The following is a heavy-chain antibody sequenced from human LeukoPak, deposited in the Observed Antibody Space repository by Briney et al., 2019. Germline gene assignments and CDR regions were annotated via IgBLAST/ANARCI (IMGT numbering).Heavy chain of an antibody. D-gene: IGHD2-15*01. CDR2: IYYSGST. J-gene: IGHJ4*02. CDR1: GGSISSSSYY. V-gene: IGHV4-39*01. CDR3: ARVGLSCSGGSCYRDSFDY. Sequence: SETLSLTCTVSGGSISSSSYYWGWIRQPPGKGLEWIGSIYYSGSTYYNPSLKSRVTISVDTSKNQFSLKLSSVTAADTAVYYCARVGLSCSGGSCYRDSFDYWGQGTLVTVSS.